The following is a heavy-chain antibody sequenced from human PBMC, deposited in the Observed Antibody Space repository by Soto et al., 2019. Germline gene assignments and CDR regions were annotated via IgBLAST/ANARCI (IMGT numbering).Heavy chain of an antibody. Sequence: PSETLSLTCPVNGGSFSDYYWTWIRQPPGKGLEWIGEVNHGRSTHYNPSLKSRISITVDTSKKQFSLKLTFVTSADTVFYYCARLVYDSSGYRPGWGQGTLVTVSS. J-gene: IGHJ4*02. CDR3: ARLVYDSSGYRPG. D-gene: IGHD3-22*01. V-gene: IGHV4-34*01. CDR1: GGSFSDYY. CDR2: VNHGRST.